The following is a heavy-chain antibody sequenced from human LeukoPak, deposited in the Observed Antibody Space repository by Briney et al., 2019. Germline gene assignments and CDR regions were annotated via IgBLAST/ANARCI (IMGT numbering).Heavy chain of an antibody. CDR1: GFTFDDYA. CDR3: AKAPRRYGWNYFDY. CDR2: ISGDGTNT. Sequence: PGGSLRFSGAASGFTFDDYAMHWVPQAPGKGPDWVSLISGDGTNTFYADSVKGRFTISRDKSKNSLYLHMNSLRTEDTALYYCAKAPRRYGWNYFDYWGQGTLVTVSS. V-gene: IGHV3-43*02. J-gene: IGHJ4*02. D-gene: IGHD1-14*01.